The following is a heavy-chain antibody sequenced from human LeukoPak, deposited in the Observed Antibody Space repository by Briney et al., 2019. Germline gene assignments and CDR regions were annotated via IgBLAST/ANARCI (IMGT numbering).Heavy chain of an antibody. V-gene: IGHV3-33*01. J-gene: IGHJ4*02. CDR2: IWYDGSNK. CDR1: GFTFSSYG. Sequence: GGSLRLSCAASGFTFSSYGMHWVRQAPGKGLEWVAVIWYDGSNKYYADSVKGRFTISRDNSKNTLYLQMNSLRAEVTAVYYCARGRPWVRILSKNWRGDYWGQGTLVTVSS. CDR3: ARGRPWVRILSKNWRGDY. D-gene: IGHD2/OR15-2a*01.